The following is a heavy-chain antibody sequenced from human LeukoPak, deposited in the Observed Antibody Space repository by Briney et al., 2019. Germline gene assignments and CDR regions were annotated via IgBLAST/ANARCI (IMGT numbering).Heavy chain of an antibody. D-gene: IGHD7-27*01. CDR3: AKDLGPAYFYLGV. V-gene: IGHV4-39*07. CDR2: MQYSGST. Sequence: SETLSLTCNVSGVSISSSSYYWGWIRQPPGKGLEWIGYMQYSGSTNYNPSLKSRVTISGDTSKNQFSLRLTSVTAADTAIYYCAKDLGPAYFYLGVWGKGTTVTISS. CDR1: GVSISSSSYY. J-gene: IGHJ6*03.